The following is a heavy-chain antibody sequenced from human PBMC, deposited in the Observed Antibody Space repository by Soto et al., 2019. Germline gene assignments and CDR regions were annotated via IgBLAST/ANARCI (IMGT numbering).Heavy chain of an antibody. D-gene: IGHD6-19*01. CDR2: VNHNGRN. CDR3: ARGGSSDWQVDFDF. J-gene: IGHJ3*01. CDR1: CGSFTGYF. V-gene: IGHV4-34*01. Sequence: SLTCDFYCGSFTGYFWNWIRQSPGKGLEWIGKVNHNGRNNYNPSLKSRVTISLDMSKNQISLKLTSVTAADTAVYYCARGGSSDWQVDFDFWGQGTMVTVS.